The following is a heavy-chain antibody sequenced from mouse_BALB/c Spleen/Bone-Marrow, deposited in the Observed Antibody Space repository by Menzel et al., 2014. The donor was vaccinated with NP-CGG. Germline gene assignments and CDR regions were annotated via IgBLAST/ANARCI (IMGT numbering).Heavy chain of an antibody. CDR1: GYSFTNYW. J-gene: IGHJ3*01. V-gene: IGHV1-7*01. D-gene: IGHD2-4*01. CDR3: TRRSTMTTFAY. Sequence: QVQLKQSGAELAKPGASVKMSCKASGYSFTNYWMHWVKQRPGQGLEWIGYISPSTGYSEYNQKFKDKATLTVDKSSSTAYMQLNSLTSEDSAVYYCTRRSTMTTFAYWGQGTLVTVSA. CDR2: ISPSTGYS.